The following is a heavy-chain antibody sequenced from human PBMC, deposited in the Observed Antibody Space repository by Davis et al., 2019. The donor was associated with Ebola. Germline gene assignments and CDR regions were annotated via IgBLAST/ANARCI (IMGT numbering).Heavy chain of an antibody. Sequence: GESLKISCAAPGFTFSSYWMHWVRQAPGKGLVWVSRINPDGSFTDYADSVKGRFSISRDSTSNTLYLQMNGLRAEDTAVYYCARSSYQPDWWGQGTLVTVSS. V-gene: IGHV3-74*01. D-gene: IGHD2-2*01. CDR2: INPDGSFT. J-gene: IGHJ4*02. CDR1: GFTFSSYW. CDR3: ARSSYQPDW.